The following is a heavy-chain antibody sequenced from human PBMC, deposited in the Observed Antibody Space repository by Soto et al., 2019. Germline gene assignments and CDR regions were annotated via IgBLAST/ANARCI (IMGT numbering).Heavy chain of an antibody. CDR3: AADRASIAAAGNSYYYYYGMDV. Sequence: ASVKVSCKASGFTFTSSAVQWVRQARGQRLEWIGWIVVGSGNTNYAQKFQERVTITRDMSTSTAYMELSSLRSEDTAVYYCAADRASIAAAGNSYYYYYGMDVWGQGTTVTVSS. CDR2: IVVGSGNT. J-gene: IGHJ6*02. D-gene: IGHD6-13*01. V-gene: IGHV1-58*01. CDR1: GFTFTSSA.